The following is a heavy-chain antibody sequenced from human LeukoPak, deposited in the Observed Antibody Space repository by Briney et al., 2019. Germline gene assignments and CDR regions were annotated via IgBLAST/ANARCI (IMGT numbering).Heavy chain of an antibody. CDR2: INLDGTEE. D-gene: IGHD3/OR15-3a*01. CDR3: ASGRHDFLH. Sequence: GGSLRLSCAASGFVFSTYWMTWVRQAPGKGLEWVANINLDGTEEHYVDSSLKGRFTISRDNAKNSLYLQVTSQRVEDTAVYYCASGRHDFLHWGQGTLVTVSS. V-gene: IGHV3-7*01. CDR1: GFVFSTYW. J-gene: IGHJ4*02.